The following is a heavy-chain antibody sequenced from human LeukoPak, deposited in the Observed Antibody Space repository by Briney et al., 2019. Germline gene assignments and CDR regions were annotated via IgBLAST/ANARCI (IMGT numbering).Heavy chain of an antibody. D-gene: IGHD6-19*01. CDR3: ARVSDISVAAYFDY. J-gene: IGHJ4*02. Sequence: SWVRQPPGKGLEWVSSINWNGGRTYYADSVKGRFTISRDNAKNSLYLQMHSLRAEDTALYYCARVSDISVAAYFDYWGQGTLVTVSS. CDR2: INWNGGRT. V-gene: IGHV3-20*03.